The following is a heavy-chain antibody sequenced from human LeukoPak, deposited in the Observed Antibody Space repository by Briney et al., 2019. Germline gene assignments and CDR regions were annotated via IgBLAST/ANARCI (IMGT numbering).Heavy chain of an antibody. CDR1: GGSISSSSYY. CDR3: ARVISESLDSSGWYFYVSAAFDI. V-gene: IGHV4-39*07. J-gene: IGHJ3*02. D-gene: IGHD6-19*01. CDR2: IYYSGST. Sequence: SETLSLTCTVSGGSISSSSYYWGWIRQPPGKGLEWIGSIYYSGSTYYNPSLKSRVTISVDTSKNQFSLKLSSVTVADTAVYYCARVISESLDSSGWYFYVSAAFDIWGQGTMVTVSS.